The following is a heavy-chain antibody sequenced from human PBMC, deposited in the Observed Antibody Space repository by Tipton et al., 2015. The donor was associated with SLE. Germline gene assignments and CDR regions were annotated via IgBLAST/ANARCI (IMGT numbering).Heavy chain of an antibody. CDR2: ISPYNGNT. V-gene: IGHV1-18*01. Sequence: QVQLVQSGAEVNKPGASVKVSCKASDYTFTSYGISWVRQAPGQGLEWMGWISPYNGNTDSAQNLQGRVTMTADTSTTTAYMELRSLRSDDTAVYYCARSYYGSRHYYTHADHWGQGTQVTVSS. D-gene: IGHD3-10*01. J-gene: IGHJ4*02. CDR1: DYTFTSYG. CDR3: ARSYYGSRHYYTHADH.